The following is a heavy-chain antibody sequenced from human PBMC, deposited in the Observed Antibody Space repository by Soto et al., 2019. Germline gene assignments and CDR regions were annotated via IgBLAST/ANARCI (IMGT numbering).Heavy chain of an antibody. Sequence: GGSLRLSCAASGFTFSSYSMNWVRRAPGKGLEWVSSISSSSSYIYYADSVKGRFTISRDNAKNSLYLQMNSLRAEDTAVYYCARYGSGSYLYYYYGMDVWGQGTTVTVSS. CDR2: ISSSSSYI. CDR1: GFTFSSYS. D-gene: IGHD3-10*01. CDR3: ARYGSGSYLYYYYGMDV. J-gene: IGHJ6*02. V-gene: IGHV3-21*01.